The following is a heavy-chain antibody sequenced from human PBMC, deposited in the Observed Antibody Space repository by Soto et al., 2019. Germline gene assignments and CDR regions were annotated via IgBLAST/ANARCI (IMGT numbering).Heavy chain of an antibody. D-gene: IGHD3-9*01. J-gene: IGHJ5*02. CDR1: GGSISSGGYS. Sequence: QLQLQESGSGLVKPSQTLSLTCAVSGGSISSGGYSWSWIRQPPGKGLEWIGYIYHSGSTYYNPSLKSRVTISVDRSKNQFSLKLSSVTAADTAVYYCARAFTYYGILSGSNNWFDPWGQGTLVTVSS. CDR3: ARAFTYYGILSGSNNWFDP. V-gene: IGHV4-30-2*01. CDR2: IYHSGST.